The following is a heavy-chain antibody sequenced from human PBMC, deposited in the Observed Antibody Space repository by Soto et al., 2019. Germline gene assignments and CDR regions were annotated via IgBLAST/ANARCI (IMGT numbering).Heavy chain of an antibody. J-gene: IGHJ4*02. D-gene: IGHD3-3*01. Sequence: QVQLVQSGAEVKKPGASVKVSCKASGYTFTSYDINWVRQATGQGLEWMGWMNPNSGNTGYAQKFQGRVTMTRNTSISTAYMELSSLRSEDTAVYYCARSGPLAYYDFWSGYYPQNFDYCGQGTLVTVSS. V-gene: IGHV1-8*01. CDR3: ARSGPLAYYDFWSGYYPQNFDY. CDR1: GYTFTSYD. CDR2: MNPNSGNT.